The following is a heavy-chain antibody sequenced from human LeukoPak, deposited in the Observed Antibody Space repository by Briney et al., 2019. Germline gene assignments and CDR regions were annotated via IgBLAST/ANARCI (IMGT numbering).Heavy chain of an antibody. V-gene: IGHV1-2*02. CDR1: GYTFTGYY. CDR2: INPNSGGT. D-gene: IGHD6-19*01. CDR3: ARDQWKGVAAPLDY. Sequence: GASVKVSCKASGYTFTGYYMHWVRQAPGQGLEWMGWINPNSGGTNYAQKFQGRVTMTRDTSISTAYMELSRLRSDDTAVYYCARDQWKGVAAPLDYWGQGTLVTVSS. J-gene: IGHJ4*02.